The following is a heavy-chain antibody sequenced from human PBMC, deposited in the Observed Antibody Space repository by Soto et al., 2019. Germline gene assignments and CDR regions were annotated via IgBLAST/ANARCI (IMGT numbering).Heavy chain of an antibody. V-gene: IGHV4-30-4*02. CDR2: IFSSGTT. CDR1: GPSTVSSTTE. CDR3: ARVPSPFDFYYAMDV. D-gene: IGHD3-16*01. J-gene: IGHJ6*02. Sequence: PESLSLTCPLYGPSTVSSTTECGWLRQTRGKGLEWIGYIFSSGTTYFNPHLKCRLTMSLDTSPNQFSLKLNSVTAADTAVYFCARVPSPFDFYYAMDVWGQGTTVTVSS.